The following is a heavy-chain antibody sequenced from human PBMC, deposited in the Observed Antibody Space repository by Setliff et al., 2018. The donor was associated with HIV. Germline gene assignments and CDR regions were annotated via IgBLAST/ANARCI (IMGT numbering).Heavy chain of an antibody. CDR2: INPNSGNT. CDR1: GYTFSTYA. J-gene: IGHJ4*02. Sequence: ASVKVSCKASGYTFSTYAIHWVRQAPGQRLEWMGWINPNSGNTGYAQKFQGRVTMTRNTSISTAYMELSSLRSEDTAVYYCARFRKFQLVGALDYWGQGTLVTVSS. CDR3: ARFRKFQLVGALDY. V-gene: IGHV1-8*02. D-gene: IGHD1-26*01.